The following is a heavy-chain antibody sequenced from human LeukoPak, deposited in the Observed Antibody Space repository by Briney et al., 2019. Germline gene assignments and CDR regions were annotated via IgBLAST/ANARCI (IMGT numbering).Heavy chain of an antibody. CDR2: ISVYNGNT. CDR1: GYTFTSYG. CDR3: ARGQDGSYYGYFDY. D-gene: IGHD1-26*01. J-gene: IGHJ4*02. V-gene: IGHV1-18*01. Sequence: ASVKVSWKASGYTFTSYGISWVRQAPGQGLEWMGWISVYNGNTNYAQRLQGRVTMTTDTSTSTDYMELRSLRSDDTAVYYCARGQDGSYYGYFDYWGQGTLVTVSS.